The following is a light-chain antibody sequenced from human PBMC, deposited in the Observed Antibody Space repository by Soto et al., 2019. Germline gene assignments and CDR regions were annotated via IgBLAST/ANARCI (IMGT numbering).Light chain of an antibody. CDR3: QQGHNWPLP. CDR2: GAS. J-gene: IGKJ2*01. V-gene: IGKV3-15*01. Sequence: EIVMTQSPATLSVSPGERATLSCRASQSIRSELAWYQQRPGQPPRLLIYGASTRATGVPDRFTGSGSGSDFTLTISGLQSEDFAVYYCQQGHNWPLPFGQGTRLEI. CDR1: QSIRSE.